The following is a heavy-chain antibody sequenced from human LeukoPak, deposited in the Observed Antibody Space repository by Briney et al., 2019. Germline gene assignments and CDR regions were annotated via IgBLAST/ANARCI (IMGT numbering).Heavy chain of an antibody. CDR1: GYSFTSYW. V-gene: IGHV5-51*01. D-gene: IGHD2-2*01. J-gene: IGHJ5*02. CDR3: ARHIVVPAARGGYNWFDP. Sequence: GDSLKISCKGSGYSFTSYWIGWVRQLPGKGLEWLGVIYPGDSDTRYSPTFQGQVTISADKSISTAYLQWSSLKASDTAMYYCARHIVVPAARGGYNWFDPWGQGTLVTVSS. CDR2: IYPGDSDT.